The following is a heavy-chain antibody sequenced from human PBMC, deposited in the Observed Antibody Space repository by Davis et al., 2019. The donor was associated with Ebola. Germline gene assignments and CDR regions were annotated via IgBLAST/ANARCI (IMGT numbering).Heavy chain of an antibody. CDR3: AKDQAGGVAVARYYGMDV. D-gene: IGHD6-19*01. Sequence: GESLKISCAASGFTFSSYGMHWVRQAPGKGLEWVSAISGSGGSTYYADSVKGRFTISRDNSKKTVYLQMKSLRAEDTAVYYCAKDQAGGVAVARYYGMDVWGQGTTVTVSS. V-gene: IGHV3-23*01. J-gene: IGHJ6*02. CDR2: ISGSGGST. CDR1: GFTFSSYG.